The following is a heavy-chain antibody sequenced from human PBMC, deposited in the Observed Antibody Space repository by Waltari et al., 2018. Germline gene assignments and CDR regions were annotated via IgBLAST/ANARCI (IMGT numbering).Heavy chain of an antibody. CDR2: SNPNSGDT. V-gene: IGHV1-2*02. CDR1: GYTFTDYY. D-gene: IGHD5-12*01. CDR3: ARSIVAPGGGPDPSLDY. Sequence: QVQLVQSGAEVKKPGASVKVSCKGSGYTFTDYYMHWVRQAPGQGLEWMGWSNPNSGDTNYAQKFQGRGTVTRDTSISTAYMELSRLRSDDTAVYYCARSIVAPGGGPDPSLDYWGQGTLVTVSS. J-gene: IGHJ4*02.